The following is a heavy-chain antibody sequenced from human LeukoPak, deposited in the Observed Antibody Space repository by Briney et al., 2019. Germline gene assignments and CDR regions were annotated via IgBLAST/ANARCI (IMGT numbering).Heavy chain of an antibody. CDR1: GFTFSSYA. D-gene: IGHD3-3*01. J-gene: IGHJ4*02. CDR2: ISYDGSNK. CDR3: ARDFEWHHVMDY. V-gene: IGHV3-30*04. Sequence: GGSLRLSCAASGFTFSSYAMHWVRQAPGKGLEWVAVISYDGSNKYYADSVKGRFTISRDNAKNSLYLQMNSLRAEDTAVYYCARDFEWHHVMDYWGQGTLVTVSS.